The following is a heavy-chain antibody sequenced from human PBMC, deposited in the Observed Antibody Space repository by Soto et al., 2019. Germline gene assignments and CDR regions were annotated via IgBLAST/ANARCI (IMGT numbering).Heavy chain of an antibody. D-gene: IGHD3-9*01. CDR3: VKGAYYYDATGYSPDY. V-gene: IGHV3-23*01. Sequence: EVHLLESGGGLVQSGGSLRLSCAASGFSFSSHAMSWVRQAPGKGLEWVSGMSGSGDGTHYADSVKGRFTVSRDNSKSTLYLQMITLRAEDTAVYYCVKGAYYYDATGYSPDYWGQGTLVTVSS. CDR1: GFSFSSHA. J-gene: IGHJ4*02. CDR2: MSGSGDGT.